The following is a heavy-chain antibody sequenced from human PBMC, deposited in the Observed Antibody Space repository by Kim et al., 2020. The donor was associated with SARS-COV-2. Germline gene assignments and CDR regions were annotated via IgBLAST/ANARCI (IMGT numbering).Heavy chain of an antibody. J-gene: IGHJ3*02. CDR2: IYPGDSDT. D-gene: IGHD2-2*02. V-gene: IGHV5-51*01. CDR1: GYSFISNW. Sequence: GESLKISCKVSGYSFISNWIGWVRQKPGKGLEWMGIIYPGDSDTRYSPSFQGQVTISADKSISTAYLQWSSLEASDTAMYYCARHVPEYPENAFDIWGQGTMVTVSS. CDR3: ARHVPEYPENAFDI.